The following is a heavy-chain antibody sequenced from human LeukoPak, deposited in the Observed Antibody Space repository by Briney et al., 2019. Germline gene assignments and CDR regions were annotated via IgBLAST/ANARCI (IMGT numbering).Heavy chain of an antibody. D-gene: IGHD6-13*01. CDR2: ISSSSSTI. Sequence: GGSLRLSCAASGFTFSSYSMNWVRQAPGKGLEWVSYISSSSSTIYYADSVKGRSTISRDNAKNSLYLQMDSLRAEDTAVYYCARDSEAAAGNPIDYWGQGTLVTVSS. V-gene: IGHV3-48*01. J-gene: IGHJ4*02. CDR1: GFTFSSYS. CDR3: ARDSEAAAGNPIDY.